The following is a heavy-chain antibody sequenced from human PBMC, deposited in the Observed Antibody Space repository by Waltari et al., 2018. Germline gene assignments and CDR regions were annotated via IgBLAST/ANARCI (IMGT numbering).Heavy chain of an antibody. V-gene: IGHV4-34*01. Sequence: QVQLQQWGAGLLKPSETLSLTCAVYGGSFSGYYWSWIRQPPGKGLEWIGEINHSGSTNYNPSLKSRVTISVDTSKNQFSLKLSSVTAADTAVYYCARGPAGYSSSWYNWFDPWGQGTLVTVSS. CDR1: GGSFSGYY. D-gene: IGHD6-13*01. J-gene: IGHJ5*02. CDR2: INHSGST. CDR3: ARGPAGYSSSWYNWFDP.